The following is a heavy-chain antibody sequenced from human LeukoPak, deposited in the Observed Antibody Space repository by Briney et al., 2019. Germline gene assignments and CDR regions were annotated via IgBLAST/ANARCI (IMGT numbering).Heavy chain of an antibody. CDR3: ASEGRGYSGYADY. V-gene: IGHV1-69*05. D-gene: IGHD5-12*01. CDR2: IIPIFGTA. CDR1: GCTFSSYA. Sequence: SVKVSCKASGCTFSSYAISWVRQAPGQGLEWMGRIIPIFGTANYAQKFQGRVTITTDESTSTAYMELSSLRSEDTAVYYCASEGRGYSGYADYWGQGTLVTVSS. J-gene: IGHJ4*02.